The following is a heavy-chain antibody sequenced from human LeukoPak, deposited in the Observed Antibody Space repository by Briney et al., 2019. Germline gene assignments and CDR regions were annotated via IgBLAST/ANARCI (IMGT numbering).Heavy chain of an antibody. D-gene: IGHD2-2*01. V-gene: IGHV1-2*02. CDR2: INPNSGGT. CDR1: GYTFTGYY. CDR3: ARASIVVVPAVWFDP. J-gene: IGHJ5*02. Sequence: AASVKVSCKASGYTFTGYYMHWVRQAPGQGLEWMGWINPNSGGTNYAQKFQGRVTMTRDTSISTAYMELSRLRSDDTAVYYCARASIVVVPAVWFDPWGQGTLVTVSS.